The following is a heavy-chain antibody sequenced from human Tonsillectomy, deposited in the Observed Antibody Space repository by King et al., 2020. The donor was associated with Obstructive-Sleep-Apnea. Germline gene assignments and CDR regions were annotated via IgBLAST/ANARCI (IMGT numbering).Heavy chain of an antibody. D-gene: IGHD2-2*01. J-gene: IGHJ4*02. CDR2: IKQEGSEK. Sequence: VQLVESGGGLVQPGVSLRLSCAASVFIFSSYWMSGVREAPGKGLEWVANIKQEGSEKYYVDSVKGRFTISRDNAKNSLSLQMNSLRAEDTAVYYCARDTSDYFDYWGQGTLVTVSS. CDR3: ARDTSDYFDY. V-gene: IGHV3-7*03. CDR1: VFIFSSYW.